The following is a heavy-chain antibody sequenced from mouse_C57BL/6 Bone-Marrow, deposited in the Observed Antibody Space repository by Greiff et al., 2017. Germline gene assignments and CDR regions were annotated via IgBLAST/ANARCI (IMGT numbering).Heavy chain of an antibody. V-gene: IGHV1-69*01. D-gene: IGHD2-4*01. CDR2: IDPSDSYT. CDR3: ARYRYDYGGYWYFDV. Sequence: VQLQQPGAELVMPGASVKLSCKASGYTFTSYWMHWVKQRPGQGLEWIGEIDPSDSYTNSNQKFKGKSTLTVDKSSSTAYMQLSSLTSEDSAVYYCARYRYDYGGYWYFDVWGTGTTVTVSS. CDR1: GYTFTSYW. J-gene: IGHJ1*03.